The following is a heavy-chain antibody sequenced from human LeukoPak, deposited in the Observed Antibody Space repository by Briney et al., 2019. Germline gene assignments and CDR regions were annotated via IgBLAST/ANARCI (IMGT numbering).Heavy chain of an antibody. CDR3: ARPYCSTKTCKLWFYP. CDR2: VNPNSGNS. J-gene: IGHJ5*02. D-gene: IGHD2-2*01. V-gene: IGHV1-8*03. CDR1: GYTFNTYD. Sequence: ASEKVSCKASGYTFNTYDIHWVRQAAGQGLEWMGWVNPNSGNSGYEQKFQGRVTITMNTSITTAYLGLDNLTSEDTAVYYCARPYCSTKTCKLWFYPWGQGTLVTVSA.